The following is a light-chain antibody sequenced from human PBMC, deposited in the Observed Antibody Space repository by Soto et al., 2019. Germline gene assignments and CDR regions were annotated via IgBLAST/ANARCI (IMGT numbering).Light chain of an antibody. Sequence: DIQMTQSPSSLSASVGDRVTITCRASQSIASYLNWYQQKPGKAPNLLIYAASSLQSGVPSRFSXXASGTDXXXTXXSLQPEDFATYYCQQSYTTPLTFGGGTKVEIK. CDR3: QQSYTTPLT. J-gene: IGKJ4*01. CDR2: AAS. CDR1: QSIASY. V-gene: IGKV1-39*01.